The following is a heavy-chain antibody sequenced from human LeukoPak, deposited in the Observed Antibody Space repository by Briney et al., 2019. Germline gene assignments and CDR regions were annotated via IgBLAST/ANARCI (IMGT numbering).Heavy chain of an antibody. CDR3: APSCRFEPLLDY. Sequence: GGSLRLSCAVSGFSIRSSWMSWVRQTPGKGLEWVADMNEDGSGTYYVDSVKGRFTISRDNAKNSLYLQMNSLRAEDTAVYYCAPSCRFEPLLDYWGQGTLVTVSS. V-gene: IGHV3-7*01. CDR1: GFSIRSSW. CDR2: MNEDGSGT. D-gene: IGHD3-3*01. J-gene: IGHJ4*02.